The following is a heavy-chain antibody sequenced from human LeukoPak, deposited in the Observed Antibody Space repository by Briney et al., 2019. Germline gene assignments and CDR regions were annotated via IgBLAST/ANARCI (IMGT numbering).Heavy chain of an antibody. V-gene: IGHV4-4*02. CDR2: IYHSGST. CDR3: ARGGRGNVVVVAAKGFDY. D-gene: IGHD2-15*01. J-gene: IGHJ4*02. CDR1: GGSISSSNW. Sequence: SETLSLTCTVSGGSISSSNWWSWVRQPPGKGLEWIGEIYHSGSTNYNPSLKSRVTISVDTSKNQFSLKLSSVTAADTAVYYCARGGRGNVVVVAAKGFDYWGQGTLVTVSS.